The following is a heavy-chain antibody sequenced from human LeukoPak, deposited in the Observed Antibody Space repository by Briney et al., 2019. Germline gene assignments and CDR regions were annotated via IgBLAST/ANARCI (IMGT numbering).Heavy chain of an antibody. J-gene: IGHJ4*02. CDR2: IYSGGST. Sequence: PGGSLRLSCAASGFTFNNYAMTWVRQAPGKGLEWVSVIYSGGSTYYADSVKGRFTISRDNSKNTLYLQMNSLRAEDTAVYYCASLDSLYFDYWGQGTLVTVSS. CDR3: ASLDSLYFDY. V-gene: IGHV3-53*01. D-gene: IGHD3-3*01. CDR1: GFTFNNYA.